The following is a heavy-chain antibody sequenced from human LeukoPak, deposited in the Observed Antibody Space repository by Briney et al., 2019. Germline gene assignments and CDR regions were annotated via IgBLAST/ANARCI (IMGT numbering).Heavy chain of an antibody. D-gene: IGHD4-17*01. J-gene: IGHJ4*02. CDR3: AKGVSRYGDFDY. CDR1: GFTFVNHA. V-gene: IGHV3-23*01. Sequence: VGSLRLSCAASGFTFVNHAMSWVRQAPGKGLEWLSSISGSGGSTYYADSVKGRFTISRDNSKNTVYLQMNSLQAEDTAVYYCAKGVSRYGDFDYWGQGTLFTVSS. CDR2: ISGSGGST.